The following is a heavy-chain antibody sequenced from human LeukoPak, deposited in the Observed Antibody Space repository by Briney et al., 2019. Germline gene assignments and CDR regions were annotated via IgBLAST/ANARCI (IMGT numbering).Heavy chain of an antibody. V-gene: IGHV3-23*01. J-gene: IGHJ4*02. CDR3: AKDLGHCGGDCYSGSDY. CDR1: GFTFSNYV. CDR2: VSGSGGST. Sequence: PGGSLRLSCAASGFTFSNYVMTWVRQAPGKGLEWVSGVSGSGGSTYYADSVKGRFIISRDNSKNTLYLQMNSLRAEDTAVYYCAKDLGHCGGDCYSGSDYRGQGTLVTVPS. D-gene: IGHD2-21*02.